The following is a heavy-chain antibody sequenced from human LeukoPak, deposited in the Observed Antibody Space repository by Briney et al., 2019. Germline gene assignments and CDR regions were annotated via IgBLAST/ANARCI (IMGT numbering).Heavy chain of an antibody. D-gene: IGHD4-23*01. CDR2: ISYDGSYK. J-gene: IGHJ4*02. V-gene: IGHV3-30*04. CDR1: GFTFNKYA. Sequence: PGGSLRLSCAASGFTFNKYAIHWVRQAPGKGLEWMTVISYDGSYKDYPDSVKGRVTISRDNSKNTLYLQMNCLRPEDTAVYYCARGARKGDEYGGFFDYWGQGTLVTVSS. CDR3: ARGARKGDEYGGFFDY.